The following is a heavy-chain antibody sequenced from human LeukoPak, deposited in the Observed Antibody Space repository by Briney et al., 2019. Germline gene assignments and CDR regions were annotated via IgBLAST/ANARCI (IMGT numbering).Heavy chain of an antibody. D-gene: IGHD4-17*01. J-gene: IGHJ6*03. CDR1: GYTFTSYC. V-gene: IGHV1-18*01. CDR3: AGPMTTLTTSCYYYMDV. Sequence: ASVKVSCKASGYTFTSYCISWVRQAPGQGLEWMGWISAYNGNTNYAQKLQGRVTMTTDTSTSTAYMELRSLRSDDTDVYYWAGPMTTLTTSCYYYMDVWGKGTTVTVSS. CDR2: ISAYNGNT.